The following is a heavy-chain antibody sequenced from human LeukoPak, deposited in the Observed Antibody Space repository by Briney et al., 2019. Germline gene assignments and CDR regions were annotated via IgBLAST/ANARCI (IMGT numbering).Heavy chain of an antibody. CDR2: IYYSGST. V-gene: IGHV4-59*12. J-gene: IGHJ6*03. CDR3: AREREPSGSYYYYMDV. D-gene: IGHD1-26*01. CDR1: GGSISSYY. Sequence: PSETLSLTCTVSGGSISSYYWSWIRQPPGKGLEWIGYIYYSGSTNYNPSLKSRVTISVDTSKNQFSLKLSSVTAADTALYYCAREREPSGSYYYYMDVWGKGTTVTVSS.